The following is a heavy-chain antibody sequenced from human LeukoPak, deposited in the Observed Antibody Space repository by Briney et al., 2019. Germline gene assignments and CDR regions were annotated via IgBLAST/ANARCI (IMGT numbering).Heavy chain of an antibody. CDR2: ISAYNGNT. CDR1: GYTFTSYG. D-gene: IGHD2-21*02. Sequence: ASVKVSCKASGYTFTSYGISWVRQAPGQGLEWMGWISAYNGNTNYAQKLQGRVTMTTDTSTSTAYMELRSLRSDDTAVYYCARSETNSNCGGDCYSNYFDYWGQGTLVTVSP. CDR3: ARSETNSNCGGDCYSNYFDY. V-gene: IGHV1-18*01. J-gene: IGHJ4*02.